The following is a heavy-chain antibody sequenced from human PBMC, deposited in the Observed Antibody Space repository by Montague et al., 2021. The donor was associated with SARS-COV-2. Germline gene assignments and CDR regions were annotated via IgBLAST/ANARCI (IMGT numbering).Heavy chain of an antibody. CDR3: ARLKYGMDV. J-gene: IGHJ6*02. CDR2: AYYRSKWYN. V-gene: IGHV6-1*01. CDR1: GDSVSSNSAI. Sequence: CAISGDSVSSNSAIWSWIRQSPSTGLEWLGRAYYRSKWYNDYAVSVKSRIGINPDTSRNQFSLQLNSVTPDDTAVYYCARLKYGMDVWGQGTTVTVSS.